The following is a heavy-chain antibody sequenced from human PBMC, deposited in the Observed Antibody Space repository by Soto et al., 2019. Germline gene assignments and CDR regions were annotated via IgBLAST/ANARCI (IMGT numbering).Heavy chain of an antibody. V-gene: IGHV1-8*01. CDR3: ARGPGSSDWRFSYYYMDV. Sequence: QVQLVQSGAEVKKPGASVKVSCTFTSYDINWVRQATGQGLEWMAWMNPNSGNTRYAQKFQGRVTMTRNTSNFTAYMELSSLRSEDTAVYYCARGPGSSDWRFSYYYMDVWGQGTTVTLSS. J-gene: IGHJ6*02. CDR2: MNPNSGNT. CDR1: FTSYD. D-gene: IGHD6-19*01.